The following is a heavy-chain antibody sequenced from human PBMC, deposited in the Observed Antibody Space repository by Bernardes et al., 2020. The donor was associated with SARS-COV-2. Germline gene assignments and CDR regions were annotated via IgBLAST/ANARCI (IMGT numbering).Heavy chain of an antibody. CDR2: INRGGSSV. J-gene: IGHJ4*02. CDR1: GFSFSNYW. CDR3: TRGPLSGYGSFGV. D-gene: IGHD5-12*01. Sequence: GGSLRLSCAASGFSFSNYWLSWVRQAPGKGLKWVSRINRGGSSVYYADSVKGRFTISRDNAKNTLYLQMSSLSAEDTAVYYCTRGPLSGYGSFGVWGQGNLATVSS. V-gene: IGHV3-74*01.